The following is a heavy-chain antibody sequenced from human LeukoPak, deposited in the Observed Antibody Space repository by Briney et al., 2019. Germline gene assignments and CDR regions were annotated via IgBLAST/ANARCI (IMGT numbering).Heavy chain of an antibody. CDR1: GGSFSGYY. CDR3: ARYPPFYYYYYGMDV. V-gene: IGHV4-34*01. Sequence: SETLSLTCAVYGGSFSGYYWRWVREPPGKGLEWGGEINHSGSTNYNPSLKSRVTISVDTSKNQFSLKLSSVTAADTAVYYCARYPPFYYYYYGMDVWGQGTTVTVSS. J-gene: IGHJ6*02. CDR2: INHSGST.